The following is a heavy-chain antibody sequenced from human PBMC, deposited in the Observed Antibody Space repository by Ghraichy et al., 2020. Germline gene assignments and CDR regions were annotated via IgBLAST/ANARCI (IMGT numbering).Heavy chain of an antibody. J-gene: IGHJ4*02. CDR3: ARQPVIAEIDS. CDR1: GGSVSSSSYY. V-gene: IGHV4-39*01. Sequence: SQTLSLTCTVTGGSVSSSSYYWGWIRQPPGKGLEWIGSIFYSGATYYNPSLRSRVTVSMDTSKNQFSLRLTSVTATDTALYYCARQPVIAEIDSWGQGNLVAGSS. D-gene: IGHD6-13*01. CDR2: IFYSGAT.